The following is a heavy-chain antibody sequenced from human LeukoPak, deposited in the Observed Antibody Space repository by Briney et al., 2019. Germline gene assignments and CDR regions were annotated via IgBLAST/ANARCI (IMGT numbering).Heavy chain of an antibody. Sequence: HPGGSLRLSCAASGLTSGCCAMSWVRQAPGKGLEWVSAIRGSGGSAYYADSVKGRFTVSRDNSKNTLYLQMNSLRVEDTATYYCASRPTSAAVAPSDYWGQGTLVTVSS. CDR2: IRGSGGSA. CDR3: ASRPTSAAVAPSDY. CDR1: GLTSGCCA. V-gene: IGHV3-23*01. D-gene: IGHD6-19*01. J-gene: IGHJ4*02.